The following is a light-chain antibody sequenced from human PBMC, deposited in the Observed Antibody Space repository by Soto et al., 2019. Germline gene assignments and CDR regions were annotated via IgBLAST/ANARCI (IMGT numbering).Light chain of an antibody. Sequence: QAVVTQEASLTVSPGGTVTLTCGSSTGAVTSGHYPYWFQQKPGQAPRALIYDTNNKHSWTPARFSGSLLGGKAALTLSGAQPEDEADYYCFLVYGGTRPVVFGGGTKLTVL. CDR2: DTN. CDR1: TGAVTSGHY. J-gene: IGLJ2*01. CDR3: FLVYGGTRPVV. V-gene: IGLV7-46*01.